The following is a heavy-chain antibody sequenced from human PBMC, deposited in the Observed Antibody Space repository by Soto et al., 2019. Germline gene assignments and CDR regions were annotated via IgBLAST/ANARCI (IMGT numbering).Heavy chain of an antibody. Sequence: EVQLVESGGGLVQPGGSLRLSCAASGFTFSSYWMHWVRQAPGKGLVWVSRINSDGSSTSYADSVKGRFTISRDNAKNTLYLQMNSLRAEDTAVYYCARRSDSADAFDIWGQGTMVTVSS. D-gene: IGHD3-22*01. CDR3: ARRSDSADAFDI. CDR2: INSDGSST. J-gene: IGHJ3*02. V-gene: IGHV3-74*01. CDR1: GFTFSSYW.